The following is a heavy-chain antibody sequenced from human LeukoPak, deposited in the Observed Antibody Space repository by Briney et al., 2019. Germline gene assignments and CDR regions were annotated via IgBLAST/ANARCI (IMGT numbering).Heavy chain of an antibody. Sequence: GGSLRLSCAASGFTFSSYSMNWVRQAPGKGLEWVSSISSSSSYIYYADSVKGRFTISRDNAKNSLYLQMNSLRAEDTAVYYCAKGSGELSLDYYYYMDVWGKGTTVTISS. J-gene: IGHJ6*03. CDR2: ISSSSSYI. V-gene: IGHV3-21*04. CDR3: AKGSGELSLDYYYYMDV. CDR1: GFTFSSYS. D-gene: IGHD3-16*02.